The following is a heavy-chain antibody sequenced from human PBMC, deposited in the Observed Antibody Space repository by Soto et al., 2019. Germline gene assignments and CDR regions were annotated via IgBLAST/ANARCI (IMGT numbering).Heavy chain of an antibody. CDR1: GFTFDDYA. Sequence: EVQLVESGGGLVQPGRSLRLSCAASGFTFDDYAMHWVRQAPGKGLEWVSGISWNSGSIGYADSVKGRFTISRDNAKNSLYLQMNSLSAADTTLYYCAKDIGIAVDGRVDYWGQGTLVTVSS. CDR2: ISWNSGSI. V-gene: IGHV3-9*01. CDR3: AKDIGIAVDGRVDY. D-gene: IGHD6-19*01. J-gene: IGHJ4*02.